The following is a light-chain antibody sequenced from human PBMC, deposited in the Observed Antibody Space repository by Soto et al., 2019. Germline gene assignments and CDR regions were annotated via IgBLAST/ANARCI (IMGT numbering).Light chain of an antibody. V-gene: IGKV3-15*01. J-gene: IGKJ2*01. CDR3: QQYNNWPPYT. CDR2: GAS. Sequence: MTQSPSSLSASVRDRVTITCRASQSVSSNLAWYQQKPGQAPRLLIYGASTRATGIPARFSGSGSGTEFTLTISSLQSEDFAVYYCQQYNNWPPYTFGQGTKLEIK. CDR1: QSVSSN.